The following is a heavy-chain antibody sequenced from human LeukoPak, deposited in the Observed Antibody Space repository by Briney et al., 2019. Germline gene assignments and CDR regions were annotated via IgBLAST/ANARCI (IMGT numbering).Heavy chain of an antibody. CDR3: ARRSEQWLDAFDI. CDR2: IYPGDSDT. CDR1: GYSFTSYW. Sequence: GESLKISCKGSGYSFTSYWIGWVRQMPGKGLEWMGIIYPGDSDTRYSPSFQGHVTISADKSISTAYLQWSSLKASDTAMYYCARRSEQWLDAFDIWGQGTMVTVSS. J-gene: IGHJ3*02. D-gene: IGHD6-19*01. V-gene: IGHV5-51*01.